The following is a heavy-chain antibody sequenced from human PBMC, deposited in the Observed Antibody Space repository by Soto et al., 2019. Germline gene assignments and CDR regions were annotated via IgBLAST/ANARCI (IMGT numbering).Heavy chain of an antibody. J-gene: IGHJ4*02. CDR3: AKKVNSGPGSQYFDY. D-gene: IGHD3-10*01. CDR2: IYPGDSDT. V-gene: IGHV5-51*01. Sequence: PGESLKISCKGSGYSFTSYWIGWVRQMPGKGLEWMGIIYPGDSDTRYSPSFQGQVTISADKSISTAYLQWSSLRAEDTAIYYCAKKVNSGPGSQYFDYWGQGTLVTVSS. CDR1: GYSFTSYW.